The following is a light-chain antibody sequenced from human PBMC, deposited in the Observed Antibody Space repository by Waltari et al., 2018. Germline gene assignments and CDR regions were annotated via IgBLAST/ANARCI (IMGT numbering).Light chain of an antibody. CDR3: AAWDGSLSAWL. CDR2: RDD. J-gene: IGLJ3*02. Sequence: QSALTQPPSTSGTPGQTVTISCSGATSNIGFNFVYWYQHRPGTAPKLLIFRDDQRPAGAPARFSGSKSGTSASLAIGGLRSEDEADYYCAAWDGSLSAWLFGGGTKVTVL. V-gene: IGLV1-47*01. CDR1: TSNIGFNF.